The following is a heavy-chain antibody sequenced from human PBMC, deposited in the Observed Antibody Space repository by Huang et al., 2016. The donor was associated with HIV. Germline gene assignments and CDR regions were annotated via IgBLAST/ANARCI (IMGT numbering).Heavy chain of an antibody. J-gene: IGHJ4*02. Sequence: QVQLVESGGGVVLPGRSLRLSCAASGFPFSSYAMHWGRQAPGKVLEWVAVISYDGSNKYYPDYVKGRFTISRDNSKNTLFLQMNSLRTEDTAVYYCARDRYCSGGGCYFFDYWGQGTLVTVSS. CDR1: GFPFSSYA. D-gene: IGHD2-15*01. V-gene: IGHV3-30-3*01. CDR3: ARDRYCSGGGCYFFDY. CDR2: ISYDGSNK.